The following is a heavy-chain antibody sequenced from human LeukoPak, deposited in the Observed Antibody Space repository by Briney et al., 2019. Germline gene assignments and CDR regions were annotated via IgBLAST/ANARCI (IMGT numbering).Heavy chain of an antibody. CDR2: IKQDGSEI. J-gene: IGHJ4*02. D-gene: IGHD5-12*01. CDR3: ARDRGHSGYDLYDY. V-gene: IGHV3-7*01. Sequence: PGGSLRLSCAASGLTLSSYRMNWFRKAQGKGLGGVANIKQDGSEIYYVDSVKGRFTISRDTAKDSLYLQMNSLRAEDTAVYYCARDRGHSGYDLYDYWGQRTLVTVSS. CDR1: GLTLSSYR.